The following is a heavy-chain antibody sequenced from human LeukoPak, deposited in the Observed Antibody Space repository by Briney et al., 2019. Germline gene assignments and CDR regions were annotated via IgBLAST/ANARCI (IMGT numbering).Heavy chain of an antibody. CDR3: ARDPSRIGYNWFDP. D-gene: IGHD3-16*01. CDR2: IYYSGST. V-gene: IGHV4-31*03. J-gene: IGHJ5*02. Sequence: SETLSLTCTVSGGSISSGGYYWSWIRQHPGKGLEWIGYIYYSGSTYYNPSLKSRVTISVDTSKNQFSLKLSSVTAADTAVYYCARDPSRIGYNWFDPWGQGTLVTVSS. CDR1: GGSISSGGYY.